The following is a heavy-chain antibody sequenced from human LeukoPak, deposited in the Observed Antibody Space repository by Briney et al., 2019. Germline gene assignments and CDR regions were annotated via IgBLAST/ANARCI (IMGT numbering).Heavy chain of an antibody. Sequence: SETLSLTCTVSGGSISSGGYYWSWIRQHPGKGLEWIGYIYYSGSTYYNPSLKSRVTISVDTSKNQFSLKLSSVTAADTAVYYCAREVAATYYFDHWGQGTLVTVSS. CDR2: IYYSGST. J-gene: IGHJ4*02. D-gene: IGHD6-25*01. CDR3: AREVAATYYFDH. V-gene: IGHV4-31*03. CDR1: GGSISSGGYY.